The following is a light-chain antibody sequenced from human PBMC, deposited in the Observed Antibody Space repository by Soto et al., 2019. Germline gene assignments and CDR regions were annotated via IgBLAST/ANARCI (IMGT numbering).Light chain of an antibody. CDR1: SRDVGGYNY. Sequence: QSALTQPDSVSGSPGQSITISCTGTSRDVGGYNYVSWYQQHPGKAPKLMIYDVSNRPSGVSNRFSGSKSGNTASLTISGLQAEDEVDYYCSSYTSSSTKVFGTGTKLTVL. J-gene: IGLJ1*01. CDR2: DVS. CDR3: SSYTSSSTKV. V-gene: IGLV2-14*01.